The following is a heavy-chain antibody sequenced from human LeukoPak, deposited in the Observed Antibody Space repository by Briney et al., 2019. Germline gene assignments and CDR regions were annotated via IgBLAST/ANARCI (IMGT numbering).Heavy chain of an antibody. D-gene: IGHD3-3*01. J-gene: IGHJ4*02. V-gene: IGHV3-74*01. CDR2: IKGDGIST. CDR3: AKDHYWSIDY. Sequence: GASLRLSCAASGFDFSSNWMHWVRHAPGQGLVWVSRIKGDGISTNYADSVKGRFTISRDIAKNTLYLQMNSLRAEGTGVYYCAKDHYWSIDYWGRGTLVTVSS. CDR1: GFDFSSNW.